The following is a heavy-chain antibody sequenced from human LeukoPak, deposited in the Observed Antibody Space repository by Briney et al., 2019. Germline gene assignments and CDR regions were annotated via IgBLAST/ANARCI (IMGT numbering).Heavy chain of an antibody. Sequence: GASVKVSCKASGYTFTSYGISWVRQAPGQGLEWMGWISAYNGNTNYAQKLQGRVTMTTDTSTSTAYMELRSLRSDDTAVYYCARDFFPLDYDSSGYSDYWGQGTLVTVSS. J-gene: IGHJ4*02. CDR3: ARDFFPLDYDSSGYSDY. D-gene: IGHD3-22*01. CDR2: ISAYNGNT. CDR1: GYTFTSYG. V-gene: IGHV1-18*01.